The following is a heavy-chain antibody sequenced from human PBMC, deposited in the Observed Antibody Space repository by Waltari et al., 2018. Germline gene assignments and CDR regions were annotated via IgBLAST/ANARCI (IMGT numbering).Heavy chain of an antibody. CDR2: FNPKNCNRDT. CDR1: GYTFSDYY. V-gene: IGHV1-2*02. J-gene: IGHJ4*02. CDR3: VRDCTRGGY. D-gene: IGHD2-8*01. Sequence: QVQLVQSGAEVKEPGASVKVSCKVSGYTFSDYYMHWGRQAPGQGLEWMGGFNPKNCNRDTRYGQKFQGSVTMTTDTSINTVYMELSMLRSDDTAIYYCVRDCTRGGYWGQGTLVAVSS.